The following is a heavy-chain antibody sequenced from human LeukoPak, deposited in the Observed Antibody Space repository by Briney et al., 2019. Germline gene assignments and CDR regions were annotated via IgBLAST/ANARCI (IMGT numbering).Heavy chain of an antibody. CDR3: ARPLVGTGYSSSWYFAY. D-gene: IGHD2-2*01. CDR1: GYGFVSYW. Sequence: GESLKISCKASGYGFVSYWIAWVRQMPGKGLEWMGTIYPGDSDTRYSPSFQGQVTISADKSISTAYLQWSSLKASDTAMYYCARPLVGTGYSSSWYFAYWGQGTLVTVSS. V-gene: IGHV5-51*01. CDR2: IYPGDSDT. J-gene: IGHJ4*02.